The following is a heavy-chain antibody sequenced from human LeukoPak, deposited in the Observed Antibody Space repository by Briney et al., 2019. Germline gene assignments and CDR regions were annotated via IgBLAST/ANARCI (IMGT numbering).Heavy chain of an antibody. Sequence: PSQTLSLTCTVSGGSISSGSYYWSWIRQPAGKGLEWIGRIYTSGSTNYNPSLKSRVTISVDTSKNQFSLKLSSVTAADTAVYYCARMNRRNWFDPWGQGTLVTVSS. J-gene: IGHJ5*02. V-gene: IGHV4-61*02. CDR3: ARMNRRNWFDP. D-gene: IGHD1-14*01. CDR2: IYTSGST. CDR1: GGSISSGSYY.